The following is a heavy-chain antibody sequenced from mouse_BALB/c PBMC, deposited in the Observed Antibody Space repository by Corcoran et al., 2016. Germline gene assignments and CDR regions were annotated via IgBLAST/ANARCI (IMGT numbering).Heavy chain of an antibody. CDR3: ARGRDYYGSSYAAY. CDR2: INTYTGEP. J-gene: IGHJ3*01. Sequence: QIQLVQSGPELKKPGETVKISCKASWYTFTNYGMNWVKQAPGKGLKWMGWINTYTGEPTYADDFKGRFAFSLETSASTAYLQINNLKNEDMATYFCARGRDYYGSSYAAYWGQGTLVTVSA. D-gene: IGHD1-1*01. CDR1: WYTFTNYG. V-gene: IGHV9-1*02.